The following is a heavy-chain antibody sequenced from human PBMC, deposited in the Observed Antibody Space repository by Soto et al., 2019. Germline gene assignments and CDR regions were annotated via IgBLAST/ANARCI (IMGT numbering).Heavy chain of an antibody. V-gene: IGHV3-48*03. CDR2: ISSSGSTI. D-gene: IGHD5-18*01. Sequence: GESPRLSCTASGFTFSSYEMNWVRQAPGKGLEWVSYISSSGSTIYYADSVKGRFTISRDNAKNTLYLHMNSLRAEDTAVYYCAREAASSYAMHDWGNGILLTV. J-gene: IGHJ4*03. CDR1: GFTFSSYE. CDR3: AREAASSYAMHD.